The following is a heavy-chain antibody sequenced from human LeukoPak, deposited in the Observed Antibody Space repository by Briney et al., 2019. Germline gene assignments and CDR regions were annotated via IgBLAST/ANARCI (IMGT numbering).Heavy chain of an antibody. Sequence: GGSLRLSCAASKFTSSSYGMHWVRGAQGKGLQWLASLWYDGTNKYHADSVKGRFTISRDNSQSTLYLQMNSLRAEDTAVYYCARARNNYDSSGFSALDYWGQGTLVTVSS. CDR2: LWYDGTNK. CDR3: ARARNNYDSSGFSALDY. CDR1: KFTSSSYG. J-gene: IGHJ4*02. D-gene: IGHD3-22*01. V-gene: IGHV3-33*01.